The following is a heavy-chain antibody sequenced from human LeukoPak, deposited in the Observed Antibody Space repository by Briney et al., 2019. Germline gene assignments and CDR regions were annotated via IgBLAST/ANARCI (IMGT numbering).Heavy chain of an antibody. CDR2: IYYSGST. CDR3: ARDSTLLDAFDI. CDR1: GGSISSGGYY. J-gene: IGHJ3*02. V-gene: IGHV4-31*03. Sequence: SETLSLTCTVSGGSISSGGYYWSWIRQHPGKGLEWIGYIYYSGSTYYNPSLKNRVTISVDTSKNQFSLKLSSVTAADTAVYYCARDSTLLDAFDIWGQGTMVTVSS. D-gene: IGHD2-2*01.